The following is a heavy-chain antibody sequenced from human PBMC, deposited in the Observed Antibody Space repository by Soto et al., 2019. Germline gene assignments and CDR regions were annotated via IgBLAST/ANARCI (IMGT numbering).Heavy chain of an antibody. CDR1: GFIFSSYA. V-gene: IGHV3-23*01. J-gene: IGHJ4*02. CDR3: AIMATPTAPWDY. D-gene: IGHD5-12*01. Sequence: EVQLLESGGGLVQPGGSLRLSCAASGFIFSSYAMSWVRQAPGKGLEWVSAISGTGDSTYYADSVKGRFTISRDNSKNTLYVQMDSLRAEDTAVYYCAIMATPTAPWDYWGQGTLVTVSS. CDR2: ISGTGDST.